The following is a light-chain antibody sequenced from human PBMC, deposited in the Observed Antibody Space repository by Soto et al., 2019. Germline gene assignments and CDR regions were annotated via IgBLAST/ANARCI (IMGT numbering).Light chain of an antibody. CDR2: EVR. J-gene: IGLJ3*02. CDR3: SSYTTTSPLV. CDR1: NRDVGSYNL. Sequence: QSALTQPASVSGSPGQSITIACTGTNRDVGSYNLVSWYQQRPGEAPKLIISEVRNRPSGISYRFTGSKSGNTASLTISGLQAEDKADYYCSSYTTTSPLVFGGGTKLTVL. V-gene: IGLV2-14*01.